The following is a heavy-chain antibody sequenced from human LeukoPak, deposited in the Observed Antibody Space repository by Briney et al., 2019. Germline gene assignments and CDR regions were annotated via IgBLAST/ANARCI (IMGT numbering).Heavy chain of an antibody. J-gene: IGHJ6*01. Sequence: SETVSLTCAVYGGSFSGYYWSWIRQPPGKGLEWIGEIDHSGITNYNPSVKSRVTISVDTSKNQFSLKLSSVTAADTAVYYCASSEVVDGLEVWGQSTRLTVSS. CDR3: ASSEVVDGLEV. V-gene: IGHV4-34*01. CDR1: GGSFSGYY. D-gene: IGHD2-2*01. CDR2: IDHSGIT.